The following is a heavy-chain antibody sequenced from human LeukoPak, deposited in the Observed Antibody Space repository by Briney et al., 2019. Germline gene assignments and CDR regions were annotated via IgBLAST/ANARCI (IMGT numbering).Heavy chain of an antibody. V-gene: IGHV3-20*04. CDR3: ARGGPYYDSSGHPGMDV. Sequence: PGGSLRLSCAASGFTFSSYAMSWVRQAPGKGLEWLCAINYNGAITDYADSVKGRFTISRDNAKNSLYLRMDSLRAEDTAVYYCARGGPYYDSSGHPGMDVWGQGTTVTVSS. D-gene: IGHD3-22*01. CDR1: GFTFSSYA. CDR2: INYNGAIT. J-gene: IGHJ6*02.